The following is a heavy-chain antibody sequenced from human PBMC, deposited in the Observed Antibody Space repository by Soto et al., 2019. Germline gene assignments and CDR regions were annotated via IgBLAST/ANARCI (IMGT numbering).Heavy chain of an antibody. J-gene: IGHJ4*02. Sequence: QVQLVESGGGVVQPGRSLRLSCAASGFTFSSYGMHWVRQAPGTGLVWVAVISYDGSNKYYADSVKGRFTISRDNSKNTLYLQMNSLRAEDTAVYYCAKVAMATITHEFDYWGQGTLVTVSS. CDR3: AKVAMATITHEFDY. D-gene: IGHD5-12*01. V-gene: IGHV3-30*18. CDR1: GFTFSSYG. CDR2: ISYDGSNK.